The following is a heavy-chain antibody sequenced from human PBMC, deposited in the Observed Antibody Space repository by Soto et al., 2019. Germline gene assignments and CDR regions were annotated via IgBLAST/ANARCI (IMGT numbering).Heavy chain of an antibody. CDR1: GFTFSSYA. CDR3: ARGNYDFWSGPTPYFDY. CDR2: ISYDGSNK. Sequence: PGGSLRLSCAASGFTFSSYAMHWVRQAPGKGLEWVAVISYDGSNKYYADSVKGRFTISRDNSKNTLYLQMNSLRAEDTAVYYCARGNYDFWSGPTPYFDYWGQGTLVTVSS. V-gene: IGHV3-30-3*01. J-gene: IGHJ4*02. D-gene: IGHD3-3*01.